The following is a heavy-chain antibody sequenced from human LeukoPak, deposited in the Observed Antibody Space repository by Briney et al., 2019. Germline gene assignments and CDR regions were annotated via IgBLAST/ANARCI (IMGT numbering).Heavy chain of an antibody. J-gene: IGHJ4*02. D-gene: IGHD4-11*01. V-gene: IGHV3-48*01. Sequence: PGGSLRLSCAASEFIFSNYGMNWVRQAPGKGLEWVSYISSNSRTINYADSVRGRFTISRDNAKNSLYLQMNSLRVEDTAVYYCARGGYSRPDYWGQGTLVTVSS. CDR2: ISSNSRTI. CDR1: EFIFSNYG. CDR3: ARGGYSRPDY.